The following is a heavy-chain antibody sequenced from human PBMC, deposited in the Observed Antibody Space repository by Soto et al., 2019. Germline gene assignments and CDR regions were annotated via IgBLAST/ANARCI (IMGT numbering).Heavy chain of an antibody. CDR1: GFTFSSYG. CDR2: IWYDGSNK. CDR3: ARERFRGVVIYYFDY. J-gene: IGHJ4*02. Sequence: GGSLRLSCAASGFTFSSYGMHWVRQAPGKGLEWVAVIWYDGSNKYYAASVKGRLTISRDNSKNTLYLQMNSLRAEDTAVYYCARERFRGVVIYYFDYWGQGTLVTVSS. D-gene: IGHD3-3*01. V-gene: IGHV3-33*01.